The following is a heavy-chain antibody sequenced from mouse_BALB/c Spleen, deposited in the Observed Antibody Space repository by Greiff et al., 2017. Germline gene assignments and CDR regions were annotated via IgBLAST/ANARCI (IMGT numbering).Heavy chain of an antibody. Sequence: EVQLVESGPGLVKPSQSLSLTCTVTGYSITSDYAWNWIRQFPGNKLEWMGYISYSGSTSYNPSLKSRISITRDTSKNQFFLQLNSVTTEDTATYYCARWGSDDGYYVYAMDYWGQGTSVTVSS. CDR2: ISYSGST. J-gene: IGHJ4*01. V-gene: IGHV3-2*02. CDR3: ARWGSDDGYYVYAMDY. CDR1: GYSITSDYA. D-gene: IGHD2-3*01.